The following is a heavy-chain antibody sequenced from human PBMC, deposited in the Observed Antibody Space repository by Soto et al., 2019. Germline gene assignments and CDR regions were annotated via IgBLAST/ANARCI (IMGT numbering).Heavy chain of an antibody. J-gene: IGHJ3*02. CDR3: ASKFGQLLADAFDI. CDR1: GGSISRSYW. CDR2: IYHTEST. V-gene: IGHV4-4*02. D-gene: IGHD3-10*01. Sequence: QGQLQESGPGLVKPSGTLSLTCAVSGGSISRSYWWSWVRQLPGKGLEWIGEIYHTESTIYKPSLQSRVTLSVDTSKNEFSLKMSSVSAADTAVYYCASKFGQLLADAFDIWGQGTMVTVSS.